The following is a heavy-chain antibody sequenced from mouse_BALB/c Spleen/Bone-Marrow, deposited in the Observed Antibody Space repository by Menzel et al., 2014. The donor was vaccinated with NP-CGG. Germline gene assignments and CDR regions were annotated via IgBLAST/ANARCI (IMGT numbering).Heavy chain of an antibody. J-gene: IGHJ3*01. D-gene: IGHD2-4*01. CDR1: GFTFSSYG. V-gene: IGHV5-6*03. CDR2: ISSGGSYT. CDR3: ARPYDFGAWFAY. Sequence: EVKLVESGGGLVKPGGSLKLSCTASGFTFSSYGMSWVRQTPDKRLEWVATISSGGSYTYYPDSVKGRFTISRDNAKNTLYLQMSSLKSEDTAMYYCARPYDFGAWFAYWGQGTLVTVSA.